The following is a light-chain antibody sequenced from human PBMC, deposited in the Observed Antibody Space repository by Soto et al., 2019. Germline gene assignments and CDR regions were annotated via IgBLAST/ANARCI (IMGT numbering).Light chain of an antibody. J-gene: IGKJ1*01. V-gene: IGKV1-5*01. CDR2: DAS. Sequence: IQMTHSPATLSASVVYRVTITCLAIQSVRIWLSWYQQKPGITPKVLIYDASSLESGVPSRFSGSGSGTEFTLTISSLRPDDFATYYCQQYNGYWWTFGQGTKV. CDR1: QSVRIW. CDR3: QQYNGYWWT.